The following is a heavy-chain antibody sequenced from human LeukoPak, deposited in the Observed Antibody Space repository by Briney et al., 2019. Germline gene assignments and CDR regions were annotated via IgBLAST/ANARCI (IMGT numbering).Heavy chain of an antibody. V-gene: IGHV4-59*01. CDR3: ARVGGITTLNFDY. D-gene: IGHD1-1*01. J-gene: IGHJ4*02. CDR2: IYYSGST. CDR1: GGSISSYY. Sequence: SETLSLTCTVSGGSISSYYWSWIRQPPGKGLEWVGYIYYSGSTNYNPSLKSRVTISVDTSKNQFSLKLSSVTAADTAVYYCARVGGITTLNFDYWGQGTLVTVSS.